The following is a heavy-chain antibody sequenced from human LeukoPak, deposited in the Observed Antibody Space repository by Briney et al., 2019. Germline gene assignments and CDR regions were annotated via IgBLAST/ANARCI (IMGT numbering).Heavy chain of an antibody. CDR3: AKGTYDYIEIAYFDS. Sequence: PGGSLRLSCAASGFTFTNYAMNWVRQAPGKGLEWVSAIIGSSGSTDYADSVKGRFTISRDISKNTLFLQMNSLRAEDTAIYYCAKGTYDYIEIAYFDSWGQGTLVTVSS. CDR2: IIGSSGST. CDR1: GFTFTNYA. V-gene: IGHV3-23*01. J-gene: IGHJ4*02. D-gene: IGHD5-12*01.